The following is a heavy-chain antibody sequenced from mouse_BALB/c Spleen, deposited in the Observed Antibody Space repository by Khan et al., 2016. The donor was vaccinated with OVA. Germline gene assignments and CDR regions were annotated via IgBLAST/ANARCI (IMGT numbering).Heavy chain of an antibody. CDR3: ARILGIYAMDY. D-gene: IGHD1-1*02. Sequence: EVELVESGGGLVQPGGSRKLSCAASGFTFSSFGMFWIRQAPEKGLEWVAYISSGSSTFYYADTVKGRFTISRDNPKNTLFLQITSLRSEDTAMYYCARILGIYAMDYWGQGTSVTVSS. CDR2: ISSGSSTF. CDR1: GFTFSSFG. J-gene: IGHJ4*01. V-gene: IGHV5-17*02.